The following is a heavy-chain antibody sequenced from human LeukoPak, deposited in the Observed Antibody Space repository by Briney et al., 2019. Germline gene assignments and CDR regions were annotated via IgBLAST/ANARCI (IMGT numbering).Heavy chain of an antibody. J-gene: IGHJ4*02. D-gene: IGHD2-2*01. V-gene: IGHV3-74*01. CDR2: INPDGTTT. CDR3: ARRHAGSTGFDY. Sequence: GASLSLSCAASGFSFSTYWMYSVRQAPGKGLLWLSHINPDGTTTRFADSVKGRFTISRDNAENTLYLQMDSLRAEDPALYYCARRHAGSTGFDYWGQGALVTVSS. CDR1: GFSFSTYW.